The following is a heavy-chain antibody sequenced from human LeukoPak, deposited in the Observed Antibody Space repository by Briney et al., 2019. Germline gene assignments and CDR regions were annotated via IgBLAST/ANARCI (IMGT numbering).Heavy chain of an antibody. V-gene: IGHV3-23*01. D-gene: IGHD6-13*01. CDR1: GFTFSNYA. Sequence: GGSLSLSCVASGFTFSNYAMSWVRQAPGKGLEWVSGISDSGGRTYNADSVKGRFTISRDNSKNTLYLQMNSLRVEDTAVYYCAKGTLRGSSNWYHHGMDVWGQGTTDTVSS. CDR3: AKGTLRGSSNWYHHGMDV. J-gene: IGHJ6*02. CDR2: ISDSGGRT.